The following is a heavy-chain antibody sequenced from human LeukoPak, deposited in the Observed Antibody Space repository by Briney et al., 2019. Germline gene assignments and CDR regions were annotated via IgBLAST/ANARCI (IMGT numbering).Heavy chain of an antibody. Sequence: GGSLRLSCAATGITFSNYVMSWVRQAPGKGREWVSAISGGGRNTYYAASVKGRFTISRDNSKNMLHLQMNSLRAEDTAVYYCAKDRTSMVTTGLDYWGQGTLVTVSS. CDR3: AKDRTSMVTTGLDY. V-gene: IGHV3-23*01. CDR1: GITFSNYV. CDR2: ISGGGRNT. J-gene: IGHJ4*02. D-gene: IGHD4-17*01.